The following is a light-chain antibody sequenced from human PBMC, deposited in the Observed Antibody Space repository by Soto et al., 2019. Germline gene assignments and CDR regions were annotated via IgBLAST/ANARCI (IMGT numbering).Light chain of an antibody. CDR1: SSNIGSHT. J-gene: IGLJ2*01. CDR3: AAWDASLSGLVV. CDR2: NNN. V-gene: IGLV1-44*01. Sequence: QSALTQPPSASGTPGQRVTISCSGSSSNIGSHTVNWYQQLPGTAPKLLICNNNQRPSGVPARFSGSKSGTSASLAISGLQSEDEAEYYCAAWDASLSGLVVFGGGTKLTVL.